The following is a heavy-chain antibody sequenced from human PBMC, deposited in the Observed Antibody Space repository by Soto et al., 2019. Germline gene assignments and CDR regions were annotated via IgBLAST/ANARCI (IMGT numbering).Heavy chain of an antibody. Sequence: QVQLVQSGAEVKKPGASVKVSCKASGYTFIGYYMHWVRQAPGQGLEWMGWINPNSGGTNYAQKFQGWVTMTRDTSISKAYMELSRLRSDDTAVYYCARGTPITYWYFDLWGRGTLVTVSS. CDR3: ARGTPITYWYFDL. CDR2: INPNSGGT. V-gene: IGHV1-2*04. D-gene: IGHD5-12*01. J-gene: IGHJ2*01. CDR1: GYTFIGYY.